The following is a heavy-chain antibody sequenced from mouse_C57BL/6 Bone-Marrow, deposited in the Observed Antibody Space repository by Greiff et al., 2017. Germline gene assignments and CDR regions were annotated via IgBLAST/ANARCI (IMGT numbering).Heavy chain of an antibody. CDR3: ARSGYYRYAMDY. CDR1: GFTFTNNY. J-gene: IGHJ4*01. Sequence: VQLQQSVAELVRPGASVKLSCTASGFTFTNNYMHWVKQRPEQGLEWIGRIDPANGNTKYAPKFQGKAPITADTSSNTAYLQLSSLTSEDTAIYYCARSGYYRYAMDYGGQGNAATLSS. D-gene: IGHD1-2*01. CDR2: IDPANGNT. V-gene: IGHV14-3*01.